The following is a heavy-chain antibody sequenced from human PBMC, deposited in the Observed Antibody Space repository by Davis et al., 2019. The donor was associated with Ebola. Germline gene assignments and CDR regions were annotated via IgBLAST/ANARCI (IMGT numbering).Heavy chain of an antibody. Sequence: GGSLRLSCAASGFTFSNYGMHWVRQVPGKGLEWVAVIWYDGSNKYYADSVKGRFTISRDNSKNTLYLQMNGLRAEDTALYYCAREGQIHWGQGTLVTVSS. CDR3: AREGQIH. V-gene: IGHV3-33*01. J-gene: IGHJ4*02. CDR2: IWYDGSNK. CDR1: GFTFSNYG.